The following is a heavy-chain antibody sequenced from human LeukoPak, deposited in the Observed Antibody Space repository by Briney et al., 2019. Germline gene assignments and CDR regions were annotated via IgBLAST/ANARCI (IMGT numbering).Heavy chain of an antibody. CDR1: RFTFNSYA. V-gene: IGHV3-23*01. CDR2: VSGSGSST. J-gene: IGHJ4*02. Sequence: GGSLRLSCTASRFTFNSYAMSWVRQAPGKGLEWVSTVSGSGSSTYYTDSVKGRFTISRDNSKNTLYLQMNSLRAEDTAVYYCARDAGISAGTYDYWGQGTLVTVSS. CDR3: ARDAGISAGTYDY. D-gene: IGHD1-1*01.